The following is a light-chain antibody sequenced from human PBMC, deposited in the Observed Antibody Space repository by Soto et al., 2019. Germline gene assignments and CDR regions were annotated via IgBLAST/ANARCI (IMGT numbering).Light chain of an antibody. V-gene: IGKV1-5*03. CDR3: QHYNSYSEA. CDR1: QTISSK. Sequence: DIKMTQSPSTLSVSVGDRVTLTCRASQTISSKLAWYQQKPGKAPKLLIYKAPTLKSGVPSRFSGSGSGTEFTLTISSLQPDDFATYYCQHYNSYSEALGQGTKVDIK. J-gene: IGKJ1*01. CDR2: KAP.